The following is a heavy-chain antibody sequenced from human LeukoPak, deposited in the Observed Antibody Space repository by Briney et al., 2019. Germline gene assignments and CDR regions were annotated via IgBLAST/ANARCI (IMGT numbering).Heavy chain of an antibody. CDR1: GFTFSTYA. J-gene: IGHJ4*02. V-gene: IGHV3-23*01. CDR3: AKDPSTYYDFWSGPHDY. D-gene: IGHD3-3*01. CDR2: ISGSGGST. Sequence: GGSLRLSCVASGFTFSTYAMSWVRQAPGKGLEWVSAISGSGGSTYYADSVKGRFTISRDNSKNTLYLQMNSLRAEDTAVYYCAKDPSTYYDFWSGPHDYWGQGTLVTVSS.